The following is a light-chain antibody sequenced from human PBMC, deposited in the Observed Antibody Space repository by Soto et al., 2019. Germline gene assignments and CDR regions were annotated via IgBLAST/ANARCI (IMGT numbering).Light chain of an antibody. J-gene: IGLJ2*01. CDR2: EVN. Sequence: QSALTQPASVSGSPGQSITISCTGTSSDVGSYNLVSWYQQHPGKAPKLMIYEVNKRPSGVSNRFSGSKSGNTASLTISWLQTEDEADYYCCSYAGSSTFVVFGGGTKLTVL. CDR3: CSYAGSSTFVV. CDR1: SSDVGSYNL. V-gene: IGLV2-23*02.